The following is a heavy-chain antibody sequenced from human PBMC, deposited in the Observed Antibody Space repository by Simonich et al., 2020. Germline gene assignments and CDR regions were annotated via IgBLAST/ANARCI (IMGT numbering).Heavy chain of an antibody. D-gene: IGHD7-27*01. Sequence: EVQLVESGGGLVQPGGSLRLSCAASGFTFSSYWMSWVRQAPGKGLEWVANIKQDGREKNYVESVKGRFTISRDNAKNSRYLQRNSLRAEDTAVYYCARDGLGTAYYYYMDVWGKGTTVTVSS. CDR1: GFTFSSYW. CDR3: ARDGLGTAYYYYMDV. CDR2: IKQDGREK. J-gene: IGHJ6*03. V-gene: IGHV3-7*01.